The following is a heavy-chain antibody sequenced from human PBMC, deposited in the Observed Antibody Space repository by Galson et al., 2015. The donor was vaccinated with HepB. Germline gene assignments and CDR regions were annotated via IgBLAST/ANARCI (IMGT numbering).Heavy chain of an antibody. CDR3: ARAGPYCGGDCPLHLDY. D-gene: IGHD2-21*02. CDR2: IIPILGIA. V-gene: IGHV1-69*02. CDR1: GGTFSSYT. J-gene: IGHJ4*02. Sequence: SVKVSCKASGGTFSSYTISWVRQAPGQGLEWMGRIIPILGIANYAQKFQGRVTITADKSTSTAYMELSSLRSEDTAVYYCARAGPYCGGDCPLHLDYWGQGTLVTVSS.